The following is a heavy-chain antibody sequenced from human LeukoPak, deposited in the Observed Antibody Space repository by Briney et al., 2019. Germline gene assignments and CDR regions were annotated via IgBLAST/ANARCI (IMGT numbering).Heavy chain of an antibody. Sequence: GGSLRLSCAASGFTFSSYGMHWVRQAPGKGLEWVAVISYDGSNKYYADSVKGRFTISRDNSKNTLYLQMNSLRAEDTAVYYCARTIGELNWFDPWGQGTLVTVSS. V-gene: IGHV3-30*03. D-gene: IGHD3-10*01. CDR3: ARTIGELNWFDP. J-gene: IGHJ5*02. CDR1: GFTFSSYG. CDR2: ISYDGSNK.